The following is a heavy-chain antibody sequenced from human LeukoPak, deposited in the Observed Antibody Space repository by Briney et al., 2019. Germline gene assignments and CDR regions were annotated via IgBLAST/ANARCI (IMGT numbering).Heavy chain of an antibody. V-gene: IGHV3-21*01. CDR3: ARRAGGYSHPYDY. CDR1: GFTFSSYS. J-gene: IGHJ4*02. D-gene: IGHD4-23*01. CDR2: ISSSSSYI. Sequence: PGGSLRLSCAASGFTFSSYSMNWVRQAPGKGLEWVSSISSSSSYIYYADSVKGRFTISIDNAKNSLYLQMNSLRAEDTAVYYCARRAGGYSHPYDYWGQGILVTVSS.